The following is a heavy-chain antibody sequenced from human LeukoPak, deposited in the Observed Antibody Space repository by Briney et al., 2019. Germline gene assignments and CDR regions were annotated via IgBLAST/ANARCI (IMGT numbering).Heavy chain of an antibody. D-gene: IGHD2-2*01. CDR2: IYHTGST. CDR1: GYSISSGYY. CDR3: ARLGYCSSTSCPTGWFDP. J-gene: IGHJ5*02. V-gene: IGHV4-38-2*01. Sequence: PSETLSLTCAVSGYSISSGYYWGWIRQPPGKGLEWIGSIYHTGSTYYNPSLKSRVTISVDTSKTQFSLKLSSVTAAATAVYYCARLGYCSSTSCPTGWFDPWGQGTLVTVSS.